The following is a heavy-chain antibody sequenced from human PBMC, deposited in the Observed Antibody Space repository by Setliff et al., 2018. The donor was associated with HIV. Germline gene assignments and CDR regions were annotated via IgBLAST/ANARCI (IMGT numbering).Heavy chain of an antibody. D-gene: IGHD2-15*01. Sequence: SETLSLTCAVYNGSFSAYYWAWIRRPPGKGLEWIGEINHGGSATYNPSLTGRVGISVDTSKNQFSLKMSSVTAADTAVYYCAGCSGGSCPFDAFDIWGQGTMVTVSS. CDR1: NGSFSAYY. CDR3: AGCSGGSCPFDAFDI. V-gene: IGHV4-34*01. J-gene: IGHJ3*02. CDR2: INHGGSA.